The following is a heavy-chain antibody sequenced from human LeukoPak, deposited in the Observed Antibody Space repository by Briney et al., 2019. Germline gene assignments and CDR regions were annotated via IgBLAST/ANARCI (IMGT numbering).Heavy chain of an antibody. CDR1: GDSISSSGYY. CDR2: IYYIGNT. CDR3: ARHARIRFLEDWFDP. Sequence: SETLSLTCTVSGDSISSSGYYYDWIRQPPGKGLEWIGNIYYIGNTWYNPSLKSRVTMSVDTSKNQFSLKLSSVTAADTAVYYCARHARIRFLEDWFDPWGQGTLVTVSS. V-gene: IGHV4-39*01. D-gene: IGHD3-3*01. J-gene: IGHJ5*02.